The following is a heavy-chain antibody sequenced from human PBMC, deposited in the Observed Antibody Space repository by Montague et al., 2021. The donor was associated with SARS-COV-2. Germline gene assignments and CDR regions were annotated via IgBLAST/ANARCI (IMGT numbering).Heavy chain of an antibody. Sequence: TLSLTCTVSGGSISSGSYYWTWIRQPAGKGLEWIGRIYTSGSANYSASLKSRVTISLDTSKNQFSLKLSSVTAADTAVYYCARDRERYDASDYSGVYYYYGMDVWGQGTTVTVSS. CDR2: IYTSGSA. D-gene: IGHD3-22*01. V-gene: IGHV4-61*02. CDR3: ARDRERYDASDYSGVYYYYGMDV. J-gene: IGHJ6*02. CDR1: GGSISSGSYY.